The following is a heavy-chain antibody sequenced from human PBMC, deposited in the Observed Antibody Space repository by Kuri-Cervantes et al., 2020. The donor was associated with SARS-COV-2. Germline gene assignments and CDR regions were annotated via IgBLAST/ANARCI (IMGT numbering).Heavy chain of an antibody. CDR1: GDTFSSYA. V-gene: IGHV1-2*02. D-gene: IGHD2-15*01. CDR3: ARDVCSGGSCYHYYMDV. CDR2: INPNSGGT. Sequence: ASVKVSCKASGDTFSSYAITWVRQAPGQGLEWMGWINPNSGGTNYAQKFQGRVTMTRDTSISTAYMELSRLRSDDTAVYYCARDVCSGGSCYHYYMDVWGKGTTVTVSS. J-gene: IGHJ6*03.